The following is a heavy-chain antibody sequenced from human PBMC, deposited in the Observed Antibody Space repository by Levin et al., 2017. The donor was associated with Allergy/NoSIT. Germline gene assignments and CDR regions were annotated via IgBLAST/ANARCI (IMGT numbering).Heavy chain of an antibody. J-gene: IGHJ4*02. CDR2: ISYDGSNK. D-gene: IGHD6-19*01. V-gene: IGHV3-30-3*01. CDR3: ARGWHSSGWYSYFDY. Sequence: GESLKISCAASGFTFSSYAMHWVRQAPGKGLEWVAVISYDGSNKYYADSVKGRFTISRDNSKNTLYLQMNSLRAEDTAVYYCARGWHSSGWYSYFDYWGQGTLVTVSS. CDR1: GFTFSSYA.